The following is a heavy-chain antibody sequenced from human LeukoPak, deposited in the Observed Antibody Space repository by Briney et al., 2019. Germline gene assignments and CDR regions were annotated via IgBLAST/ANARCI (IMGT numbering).Heavy chain of an antibody. CDR2: IYPPDSDT. Sequence: KYGESLKISCKGSGHIFNNFWIGWVRQMPGKGLEWMGLIYPPDSDTRYSPSFQGQVTISADKSINPAYLQWSSLEASDTAMYYCASLSYYNSYSGFDYWGQGTLVTVSS. CDR3: ASLSYYNSYSGFDY. V-gene: IGHV5-51*01. CDR1: GHIFNNFW. D-gene: IGHD3-3*01. J-gene: IGHJ4*02.